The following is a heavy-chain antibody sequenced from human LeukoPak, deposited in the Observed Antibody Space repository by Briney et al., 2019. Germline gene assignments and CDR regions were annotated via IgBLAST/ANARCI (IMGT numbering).Heavy chain of an antibody. D-gene: IGHD1-1*01. V-gene: IGHV3-23*01. Sequence: PGGSLRLSCAASGFTFSTYVMSWVRQAPGKGLEWVSAISGSGGSTYYADSVKGRFTISRDNFKNTLYLQMNSLGADDTAVYYCAKGNWRYFDYWGQGTLVTVSS. CDR2: ISGSGGST. CDR1: GFTFSTYV. J-gene: IGHJ4*02. CDR3: AKGNWRYFDY.